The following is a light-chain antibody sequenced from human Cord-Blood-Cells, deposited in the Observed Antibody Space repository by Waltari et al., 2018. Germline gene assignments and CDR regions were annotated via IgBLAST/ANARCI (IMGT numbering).Light chain of an antibody. CDR1: QSISSY. J-gene: IGKJ1*01. V-gene: IGKV1-39*01. CDR2: AAS. CDR3: QQNYSTPA. Sequence: DIQMTQSPSSMSASVGDRVTITCRASQSISSYLNWYQQKPGKAPKLLVYAASSLQSGVPSRCSGSGAGTDFTLTISSLQPEDFATYYCQQNYSTPAFGQGTKVEIK.